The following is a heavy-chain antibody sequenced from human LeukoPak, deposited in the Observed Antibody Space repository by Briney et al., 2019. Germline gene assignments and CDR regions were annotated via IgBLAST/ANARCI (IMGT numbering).Heavy chain of an antibody. CDR3: AREVAYSSGWYRFFDS. Sequence: SETLSLTCTVSGGSISSYYWSWIRQPPGKGLEWIGYIYYSGSTNYNPSLKSRVTISVDTSKNQFSLRLSSVTAADTAVYYCAREVAYSSGWYRFFDSWGQGTLVTVSS. J-gene: IGHJ4*02. D-gene: IGHD6-19*01. CDR1: GGSISSYY. V-gene: IGHV4-59*12. CDR2: IYYSGST.